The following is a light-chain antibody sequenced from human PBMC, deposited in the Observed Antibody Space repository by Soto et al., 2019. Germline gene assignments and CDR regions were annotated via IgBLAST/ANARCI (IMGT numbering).Light chain of an antibody. J-gene: IGKJ2*01. CDR3: QQYHNWPPYT. CDR1: QTVSSN. V-gene: IGKV3-15*01. CDR2: GAS. Sequence: EIVMTQSPATLSVSPGERATLSCRASQTVSSNLGWYQQKPGQAPRLLIYGASTRASGIPARFSGSGFGTDFTLTISSLQSEDSAVYYCQQYHNWPPYTFGQGTKLEI.